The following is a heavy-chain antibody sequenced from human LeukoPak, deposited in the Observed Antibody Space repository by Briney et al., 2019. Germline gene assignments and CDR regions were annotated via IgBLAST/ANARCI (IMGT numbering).Heavy chain of an antibody. CDR3: ASALGYCSGGSCYSWNWFDP. J-gene: IGHJ5*02. CDR2: IYYSGST. V-gene: IGHV4-39*07. CDR1: GGSISSSSYY. D-gene: IGHD2-15*01. Sequence: SETLSLTCTVSGGSISSSSYYWGWIRQPPGKGLEWIGSIYYSGSTYYNPSLKSRVTISVDTSKNQFSLKLSSVTAADTAVYYCASALGYCSGGSCYSWNWFDPWGQGTLVTVSS.